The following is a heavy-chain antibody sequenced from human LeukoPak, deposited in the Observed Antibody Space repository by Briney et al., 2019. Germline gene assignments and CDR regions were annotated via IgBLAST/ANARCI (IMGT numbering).Heavy chain of an antibody. CDR1: GDSIGSYY. Sequence: SETLSLTCTVSGDSIGSYYWSWIRQPPGEGLQWIGYVFYSGPTNYDASLRSRVAISVDRSKNQFSLKLTSVSAADTAVYYCAGRSARYFDSWGQGTLVTVSS. CDR3: AGRSARYFDS. J-gene: IGHJ4*02. D-gene: IGHD1-26*01. CDR2: VFYSGPT. V-gene: IGHV4-59*01.